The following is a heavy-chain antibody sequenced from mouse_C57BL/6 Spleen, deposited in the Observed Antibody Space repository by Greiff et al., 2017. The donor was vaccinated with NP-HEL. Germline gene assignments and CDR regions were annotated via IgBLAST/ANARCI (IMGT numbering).Heavy chain of an antibody. CDR2: IYPGDGGT. Sequence: VQLQQSGPELVKPGASVKISCKASGYAFSSSWMNWVKQRPGKGLEWIGRIYPGDGGTNYNGKFKGKATLTADKSSSTAYMQLSSLPSEDSAVYFYCRGYYYGYDPFAYWGQGTLVTVSA. J-gene: IGHJ3*01. CDR1: GYAFSSSW. CDR3: CRGYYYGYDPFAY. V-gene: IGHV1-82*01. D-gene: IGHD2-2*01.